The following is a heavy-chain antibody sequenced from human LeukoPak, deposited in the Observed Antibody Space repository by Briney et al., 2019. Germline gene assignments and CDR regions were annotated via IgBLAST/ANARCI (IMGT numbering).Heavy chain of an antibody. CDR3: AKRLAHTAFDY. J-gene: IGHJ4*02. CDR2: ISGSGGGT. Sequence: GGSLRLSCAASGFTFSSLAMSWVRQAPGKGLERVSTISGSGGGTYYADSVKGRFTISRDNSRNTLSLQMNSLRAEDTAVYYCAKRLAHTAFDYWGQGTLVTVSS. V-gene: IGHV3-23*01. CDR1: GFTFSSLA. D-gene: IGHD2-21*01.